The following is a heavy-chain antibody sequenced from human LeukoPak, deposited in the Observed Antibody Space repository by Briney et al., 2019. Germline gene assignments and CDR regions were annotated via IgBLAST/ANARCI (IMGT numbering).Heavy chain of an antibody. D-gene: IGHD3-22*01. Sequence: PGGSLRLSCSASGFTFSTSWMSWVRQAPGKGLEWVANINQDESVKYYVDSVKGRFTISRDNSKNTLYLQMNSLRAEDTAVYYCAKDYGSSGYYYEEGGDYWGQGTLVTVSS. J-gene: IGHJ4*02. V-gene: IGHV3-7*01. CDR3: AKDYGSSGYYYEEGGDY. CDR2: INQDESVK. CDR1: GFTFSTSW.